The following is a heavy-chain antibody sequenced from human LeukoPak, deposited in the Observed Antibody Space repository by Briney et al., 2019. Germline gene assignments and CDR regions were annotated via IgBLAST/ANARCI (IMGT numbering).Heavy chain of an antibody. CDR2: IRNHGTTT. CDR1: GFTFSTYW. Sequence: GGSLRLSCAASGFTFSTYWMHWVRQTPGKGLVLVSSIRNHGTTTNYADSVKGRFTISRDNAKNTLYLQMNSLRAEDTAVYYCVRLYKIEGADLWGRGTLVTVSS. J-gene: IGHJ2*01. CDR3: VRLYKIEGADL. D-gene: IGHD1-14*01. V-gene: IGHV3-74*01.